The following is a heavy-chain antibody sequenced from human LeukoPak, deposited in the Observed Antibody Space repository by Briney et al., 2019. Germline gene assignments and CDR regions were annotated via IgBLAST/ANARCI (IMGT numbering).Heavy chain of an antibody. D-gene: IGHD2/OR15-2a*01. CDR3: AKVRIFASLAPDY. Sequence: GGSLRLSCAASGFTFTSYAMSWVRQAPGRGLEWVSTISGGGGSTYPADSVKGRFTISRDNSKSTLYLQMNSLRAEDTAVYYCAKVRIFASLAPDYWGQGTLVTVSS. CDR1: GFTFTSYA. CDR2: ISGGGGST. V-gene: IGHV3-23*01. J-gene: IGHJ4*02.